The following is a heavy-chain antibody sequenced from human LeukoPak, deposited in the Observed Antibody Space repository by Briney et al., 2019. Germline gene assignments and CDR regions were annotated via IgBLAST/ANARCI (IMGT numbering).Heavy chain of an antibody. V-gene: IGHV4-59*02. CDR3: ARRKRGYSYGYYDY. CDR2: IYYTGST. CDR1: GGSVSDYY. J-gene: IGHJ4*02. Sequence: SETLSLTCTVSGGSVSDYYWSWIRQSPGKGLEWIGYIYYTGSTSYNPSLRSRVTMSADTSKNQFSLKLSSVTAADTAVYYCARRKRGYSYGYYDYWGQGTLVTVSS. D-gene: IGHD5-18*01.